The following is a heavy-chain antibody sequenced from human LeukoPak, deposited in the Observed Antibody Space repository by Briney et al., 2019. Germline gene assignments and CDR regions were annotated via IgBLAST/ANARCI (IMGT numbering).Heavy chain of an antibody. J-gene: IGHJ4*02. CDR3: ARSRERITIFGVVFDY. V-gene: IGHV1-69*04. Sequence: SVKVSCKASGGTFSSYAISWVRQAPGQGLEWMGRIIPILGIANYAQKFQGRVTITADKSTSTAYMELSSLRSEDTAVYYCARSRERITIFGVVFDYWGQGTLVTVSS. CDR2: IIPILGIA. D-gene: IGHD3-3*01. CDR1: GGTFSSYA.